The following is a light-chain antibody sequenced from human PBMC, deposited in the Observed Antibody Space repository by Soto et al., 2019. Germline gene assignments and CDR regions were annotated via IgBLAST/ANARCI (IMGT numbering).Light chain of an antibody. CDR1: QSVGIK. V-gene: IGKV3-11*01. CDR3: QQRSNWPIT. J-gene: IGKJ5*01. Sequence: EVLMTQSPATLSVSPGESATLSCRASQSVGIKLAWYQQKPGQAPRLLIYDASNRATGIPARFSGSGSGTDFTLTISSLEPEDFAVYYCQQRSNWPITFGQGTRLEIK. CDR2: DAS.